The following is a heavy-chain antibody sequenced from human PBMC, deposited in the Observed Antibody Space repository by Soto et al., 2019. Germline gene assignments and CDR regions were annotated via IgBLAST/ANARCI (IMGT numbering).Heavy chain of an antibody. J-gene: IGHJ4*02. CDR3: ATAKLLLPWLFDY. Sequence: EVQLVESGGGLVQPGGSLRLSCAASGFTVSSNYMTWVRQAPGKGLEWFSVIYSGGSTNYADSVKGRFTISRDDSKNTLFLQMNSLRAEDTAVYYCATAKLLLPWLFDYWGQGTLVTVSS. CDR1: GFTVSSNY. D-gene: IGHD2-15*01. V-gene: IGHV3-66*01. CDR2: IYSGGST.